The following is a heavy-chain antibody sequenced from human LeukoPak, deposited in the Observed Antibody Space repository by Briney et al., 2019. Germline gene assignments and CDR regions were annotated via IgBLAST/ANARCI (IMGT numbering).Heavy chain of an antibody. V-gene: IGHV1-24*01. CDR1: GYTLTELS. J-gene: IGHJ4*02. CDR3: ATGDFWSGYYRY. CDR2: FDPEDGET. D-gene: IGHD3-3*01. Sequence: ASVKVSCKVSGYTLTELSMHWVRQAPGKGLEWMGGFDPEDGETIYAQKFQGRVTMTEDTSTDTAYMELSSLRSEDTAVYYCATGDFWSGYYRYWGQGTLVIVSS.